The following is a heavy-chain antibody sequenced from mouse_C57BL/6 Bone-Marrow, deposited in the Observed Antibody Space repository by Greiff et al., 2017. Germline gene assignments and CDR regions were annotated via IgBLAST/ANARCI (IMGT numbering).Heavy chain of an antibody. CDR1: GYSFTGYY. CDR3: ARRDFDY. J-gene: IGHJ2*01. CDR2: INPSTGGT. Sequence: EVQLQPSGPELVKPGASVKISCKASGYSFTGYYMHWVKQSSEKSLEWIGEINPSTGGTSYNQKFKGKATLTVDKSSSTAYMQLKSLTSEDSAVYYCARRDFDYWGQGTTLTVSS. V-gene: IGHV1-43*01.